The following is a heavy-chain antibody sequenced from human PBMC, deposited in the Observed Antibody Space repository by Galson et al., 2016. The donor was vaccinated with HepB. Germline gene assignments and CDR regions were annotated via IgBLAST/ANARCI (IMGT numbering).Heavy chain of an antibody. V-gene: IGHV3-7*03. CDR1: GFSFNVHW. CDR3: AKRFTRYHFLTDDYYYYLDV. CDR2: IKQDGNEK. Sequence: SVTLACPPSGFSFNVHWMTWVRQAPGNGLEWVANIKQDGNEKQYVDSVKGACTISRDNAHVSLHLEMNSLRAGDTGAYYCAKRFTRYHFLTDDYYYYLDVWGKETTVTVSS. D-gene: IGHD3-9*01. J-gene: IGHJ6*03.